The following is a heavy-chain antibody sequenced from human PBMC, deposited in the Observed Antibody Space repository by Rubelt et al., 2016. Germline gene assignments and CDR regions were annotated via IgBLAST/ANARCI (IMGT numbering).Heavy chain of an antibody. V-gene: IGHV3-23*01. CDR2: ISGSGGST. J-gene: IGHJ4*02. D-gene: IGHD4-17*01. CDR3: AKVPIRTVTSTFDY. Sequence: EVQLLESGGGLVQPGGSLRLSCAASGFTFSSYAMSWVRQAPGKGLEWVSAISGSGGSTDYADSVKGRFTISRDNSKSTLYLQMNSLRAEDTAVYYCAKVPIRTVTSTFDYWGQGTLVTVSS. CDR1: GFTFSSYA.